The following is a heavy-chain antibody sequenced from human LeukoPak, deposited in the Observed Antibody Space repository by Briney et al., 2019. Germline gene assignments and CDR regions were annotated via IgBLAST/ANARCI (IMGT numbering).Heavy chain of an antibody. CDR1: GFTFSSYA. V-gene: IGHV3-30-3*01. CDR3: ARPRLSAFDI. D-gene: IGHD4-17*01. J-gene: IGHJ3*02. CDR2: MSYDGSNK. Sequence: GGSLRLSCAASGFTFSSYAMHWVRQAPGKGLEWVAVMSYDGSNKYYADSVKGRFTISRDNSKNTLYLQMNSLRAEDTAVYYCARPRLSAFDIWGQGTMVTVSS.